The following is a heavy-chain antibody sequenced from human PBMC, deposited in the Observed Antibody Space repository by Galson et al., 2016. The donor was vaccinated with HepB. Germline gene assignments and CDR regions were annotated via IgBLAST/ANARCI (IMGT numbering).Heavy chain of an antibody. Sequence: QSGAEVKRPGESLKISCKGSGYSFTSYWIGWVRQMPGKGLEWMGMTYPDDSDTRYSPSFQDQVTMSADKSINTAYLQWGSLKASDTAMDYCGRLSWDAKLLEYWGQGTLVTVSS. CDR2: TYPDDSDT. J-gene: IGHJ4*02. D-gene: IGHD2-8*01. V-gene: IGHV5-51*01. CDR3: GRLSWDAKLLEY. CDR1: GYSFTSYW.